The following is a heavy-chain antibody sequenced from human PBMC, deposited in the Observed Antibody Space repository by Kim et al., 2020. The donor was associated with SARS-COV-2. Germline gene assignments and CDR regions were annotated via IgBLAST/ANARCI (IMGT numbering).Heavy chain of an antibody. J-gene: IGHJ6*02. Sequence: VKCRFTISRDDSKSIAYLQMNSLKTEDTAVYYCTRESSWLVYYYYYGMDVWGQGTTVTVSS. V-gene: IGHV3-49*02. D-gene: IGHD6-13*01. CDR3: TRESSWLVYYYYYGMDV.